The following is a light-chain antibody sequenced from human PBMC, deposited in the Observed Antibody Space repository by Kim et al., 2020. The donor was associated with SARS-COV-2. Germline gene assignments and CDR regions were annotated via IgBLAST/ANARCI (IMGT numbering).Light chain of an antibody. Sequence: EIVLTQSPGTLSLSPGERATLSCRASQSVSSSYLAWYQQKPGQAPRLLIYGASSRATSIPDRFSGSGSGTDFTLTISRLEPEDFAVYYCQQYGSSPQTFGQGTKLEI. V-gene: IGKV3-20*01. CDR2: GAS. CDR3: QQYGSSPQT. J-gene: IGKJ2*01. CDR1: QSVSSSY.